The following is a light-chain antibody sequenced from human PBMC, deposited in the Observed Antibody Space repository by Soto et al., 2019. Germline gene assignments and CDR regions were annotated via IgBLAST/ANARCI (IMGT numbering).Light chain of an antibody. J-gene: IGKJ1*01. Sequence: EILMTQSPATLSVSPGERATLSCRASQSVDSNLAWYQQKPGQALKLLMFRASSRATGIPDRFSGSGSGTDFTLTITRLEPEDSAVYYCHHYGYSSSTFGQGTKVDIK. CDR3: HHYGYSSST. CDR2: RAS. CDR1: QSVDSN. V-gene: IGKV3-20*01.